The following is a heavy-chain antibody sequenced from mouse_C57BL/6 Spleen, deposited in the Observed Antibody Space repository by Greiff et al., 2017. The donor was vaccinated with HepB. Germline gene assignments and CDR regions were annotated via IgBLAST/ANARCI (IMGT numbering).Heavy chain of an antibody. D-gene: IGHD2-14*01. V-gene: IGHV1-4*01. CDR3: ARVYCRKGDYAMDY. J-gene: IGHJ4*01. CDR2: INPSSGNN. Sequence: VQLQQSGAELARPGASVKMSCKASGYTFTSYTMHWVKQRPGQGLEWIGYINPSSGNNKYNQKFKDKATLTADKSSSPTYMQLSSLTSEDSAVYYCARVYCRKGDYAMDYWGPGTSVTVSS. CDR1: GYTFTSYT.